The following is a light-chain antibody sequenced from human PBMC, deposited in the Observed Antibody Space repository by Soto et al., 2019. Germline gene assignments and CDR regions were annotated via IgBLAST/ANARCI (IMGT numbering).Light chain of an antibody. CDR1: SSDVGNYNY. V-gene: IGLV2-14*01. J-gene: IGLJ1*01. CDR2: EVS. CDR3: SSYTSSNTLYV. Sequence: QSVLTHPASVSGSPGQSITISCTGTSSDVGNYNYVSWYRQHPGKAPKLMIYEVSNRPSGVSNRFSGSKSGNTASLTISGLKAEDEADYYCSSYTSSNTLYVFGTGTKVTVL.